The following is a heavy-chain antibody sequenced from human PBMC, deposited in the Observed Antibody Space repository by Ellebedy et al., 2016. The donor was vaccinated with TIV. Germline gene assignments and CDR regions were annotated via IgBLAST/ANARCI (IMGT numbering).Heavy chain of an antibody. D-gene: IGHD5-18*01. CDR3: ARDVFYVDTAMVPLFDY. Sequence: AASVKVSCKASGGTFSSYAISWVRQAPGQGLEWMGRIIPILGIANYAQKFQGRVTITADKSTSTAYMELSSLRSEDTAVYYCARDVFYVDTAMVPLFDYWGQGTLVTVSS. V-gene: IGHV1-69*04. J-gene: IGHJ4*02. CDR1: GGTFSSYA. CDR2: IIPILGIA.